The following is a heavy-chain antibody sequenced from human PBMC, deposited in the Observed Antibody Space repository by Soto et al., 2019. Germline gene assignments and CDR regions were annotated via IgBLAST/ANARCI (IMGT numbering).Heavy chain of an antibody. J-gene: IGHJ5*02. D-gene: IGHD2-15*01. CDR1: GYTFTSYD. CDR3: ARGRQGACSGGSCYSGWFDP. V-gene: IGHV1-8*01. CDR2: MNPNSGNT. Sequence: ASVKVSCKASGYTFTSYDINWVRQATGQGLEWMGWMNPNSGNTGYAQKFQGRVTMTRNTSISTAYMELSSLRSEDTAVYYCARGRQGACSGGSCYSGWFDPWGQGTLVTVSS.